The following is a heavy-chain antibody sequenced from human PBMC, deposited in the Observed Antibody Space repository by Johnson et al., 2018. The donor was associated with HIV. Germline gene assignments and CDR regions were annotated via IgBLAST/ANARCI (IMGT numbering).Heavy chain of an antibody. CDR1: GFTFSNYG. CDR3: AKEIGQYYYESSGDDS. D-gene: IGHD3-22*01. J-gene: IGHJ3*01. V-gene: IGHV3-33*06. CDR2: VWYDGSNE. Sequence: QVQFVESGGGLVQPGRSLRLSCAASGFTFSNYGMHWVRQAPGKGLDWVAVVWYDGSNEYYADSVKGRFSISRDNSKNTLYLQMNSLRAEDTAVYYCAKEIGQYYYESSGDDSWGQGTMVTVAS.